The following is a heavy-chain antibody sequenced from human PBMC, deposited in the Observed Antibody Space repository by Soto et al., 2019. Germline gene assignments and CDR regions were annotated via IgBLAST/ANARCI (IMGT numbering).Heavy chain of an antibody. Sequence: PGGSLRLSCAASGFTFSSYGMHWGRQAPGEWLEWVAVISYDGSNKYYADSVKGRFTISRDNSKNTLYLQMNSLRAEDTAVYYCAKEGRIAAAGLNWFDAWGEGXLVTVSS. D-gene: IGHD6-13*01. J-gene: IGHJ5*02. CDR1: GFTFSSYG. CDR3: AKEGRIAAAGLNWFDA. V-gene: IGHV3-30*18. CDR2: ISYDGSNK.